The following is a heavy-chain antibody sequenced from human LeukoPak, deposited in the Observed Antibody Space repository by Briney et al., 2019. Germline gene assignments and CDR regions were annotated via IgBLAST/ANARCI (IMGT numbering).Heavy chain of an antibody. Sequence: GASVKVSCKASGYTFTDYYVHWVRQAPGQGLEWMGWINPNSGGTNYAQKFQGRVTMTRDTSISTAYMELSRLRSDDTAVYYCARAYYDFWSGYQGLGSGVELWGQGTLVTVSS. CDR2: INPNSGGT. D-gene: IGHD3-3*01. CDR3: ARAYYDFWSGYQGLGSGVEL. V-gene: IGHV1-2*02. J-gene: IGHJ4*02. CDR1: GYTFTDYY.